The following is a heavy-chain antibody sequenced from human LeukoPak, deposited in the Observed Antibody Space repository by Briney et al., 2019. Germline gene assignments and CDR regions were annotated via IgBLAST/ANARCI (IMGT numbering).Heavy chain of an antibody. J-gene: IGHJ4*02. D-gene: IGHD6-19*01. CDR2: IKQDGSEK. CDR1: GFTFSSYW. V-gene: IGHV3-7*03. Sequence: GGSLRLSCAASGFTFSSYWMSWVRQAPGKGLEWVANIKQDGSEKYYVDSVKGRFTISRDNAKNSLYLQMNSLRAEDTAVYYCAKDVWSGWRDSQIDYWGQGTLVTVSS. CDR3: AKDVWSGWRDSQIDY.